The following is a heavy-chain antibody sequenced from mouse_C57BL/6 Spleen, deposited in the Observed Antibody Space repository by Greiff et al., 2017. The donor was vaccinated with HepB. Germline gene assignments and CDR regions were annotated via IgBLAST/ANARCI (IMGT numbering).Heavy chain of an antibody. D-gene: IGHD2-1*01. CDR2: ISSGGSYT. J-gene: IGHJ2*01. CDR3: AREGGNYVYYFDY. Sequence: EVKLMESGGDLVKPGGSLKLSCAASGFTFSSYGMSWVRQTPDKRLEWVATISSGGSYTYYPDSVKGRFTISRDNAKNTLYLQMSSLKSEDTAMYYCAREGGNYVYYFDYWGQGTTLTVSS. CDR1: GFTFSSYG. V-gene: IGHV5-6*01.